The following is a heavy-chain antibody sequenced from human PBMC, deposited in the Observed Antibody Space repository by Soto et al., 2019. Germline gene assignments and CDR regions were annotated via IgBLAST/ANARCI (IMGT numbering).Heavy chain of an antibody. CDR1: GDSVSSNSAA. CDR3: ARVIGNSSSWGLFDY. Sequence: SQTLSLTCAVSGDSVSSNSAAWNWIRQSPSRGLEWLGRTYYRSKWYNDYAVSVKSRITINPDTSKNQFSLQLNSVTPEDTAVYYCARVIGNSSSWGLFDYWGQGPLVTVSS. J-gene: IGHJ4*02. D-gene: IGHD6-13*01. V-gene: IGHV6-1*01. CDR2: TYYRSKWYN.